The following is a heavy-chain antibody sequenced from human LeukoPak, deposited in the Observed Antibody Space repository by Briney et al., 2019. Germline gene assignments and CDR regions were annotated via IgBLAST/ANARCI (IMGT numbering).Heavy chain of an antibody. Sequence: SETLSLTCSVSGGSISNYYWSWIRQPPGKGLEWMGYIYYTGATYYNSSLGSRVTFSLDTSKNQFSLKLNSVTAADTAVYYCARCGNSYGTGYYFDSWGQGTLVTVSS. CDR1: GGSISNYY. CDR2: IYYTGAT. V-gene: IGHV4-59*01. D-gene: IGHD5-18*01. CDR3: ARCGNSYGTGYYFDS. J-gene: IGHJ4*02.